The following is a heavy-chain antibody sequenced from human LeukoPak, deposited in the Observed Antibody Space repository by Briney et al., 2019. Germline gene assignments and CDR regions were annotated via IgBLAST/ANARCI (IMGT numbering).Heavy chain of an antibody. CDR1: GYTFTTYA. V-gene: IGHV7-4-1*02. Sequence: GASVKVSCKASGYTFTTYAMNWVRQAPGQGLEWMGWINTNTGNPTYAQGFTGRFVFSLDTSVSTAYLQISSLKAEDTAVYYCARGVGGGGDCYSGISDYWGQGTLVTVSS. CDR2: INTNTGNP. CDR3: ARGVGGGGDCYSGISDY. J-gene: IGHJ4*02. D-gene: IGHD2-21*02.